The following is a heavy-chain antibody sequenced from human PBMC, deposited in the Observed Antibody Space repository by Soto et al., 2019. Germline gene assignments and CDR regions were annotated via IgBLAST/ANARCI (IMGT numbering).Heavy chain of an antibody. CDR3: ARIAHCSGGSCYLYFDY. CDR2: IYSAGNT. J-gene: IGHJ4*02. V-gene: IGHV3-53*01. CDR1: GFTVSSNY. D-gene: IGHD2-15*01. Sequence: EVQLVESGGGLIQPGGSLRLSCAAFGFTVSSNYISWVRQAPGKGLEWVSVIYSAGNTYYADSVKGRFTISRDNSKNTLYLQMNSLRAEDTAVYNCARIAHCSGGSCYLYFDYWGQGTLVTVSS.